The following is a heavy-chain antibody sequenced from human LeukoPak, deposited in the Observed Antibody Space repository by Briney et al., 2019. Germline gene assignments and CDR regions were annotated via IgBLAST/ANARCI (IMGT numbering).Heavy chain of an antibody. CDR2: ISGSGGST. D-gene: IGHD3-10*01. J-gene: IGHJ6*02. Sequence: GGSLRLSCAASGFTFSSYGMHWVRQAPGKGLEWVSAISGSGGSTYYADSVKGRFTISRDNSKNTPYLQMNSLRAEDTAVYYCAKVIYGSGSYYMSTHYYGMDVWGQGTTVTVSS. CDR1: GFTFSSYG. CDR3: AKVIYGSGSYYMSTHYYGMDV. V-gene: IGHV3-23*01.